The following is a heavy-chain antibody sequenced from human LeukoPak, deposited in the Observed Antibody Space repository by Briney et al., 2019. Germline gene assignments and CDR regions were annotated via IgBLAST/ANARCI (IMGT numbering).Heavy chain of an antibody. CDR2: IKPDGSEK. D-gene: IGHD5-12*01. CDR1: GFTFSSYW. CDR3: ARALDIVATITPIDY. Sequence: GGSLRLSCAASGFTFSSYWMDWVRQAPGKGLEWVANIKPDGSEKYYVDSVKGRFTISRDNAKNSLYLQMNSLRAEDTAVYYCARALDIVATITPIDYWGQGTLVTVSS. V-gene: IGHV3-7*02. J-gene: IGHJ4*02.